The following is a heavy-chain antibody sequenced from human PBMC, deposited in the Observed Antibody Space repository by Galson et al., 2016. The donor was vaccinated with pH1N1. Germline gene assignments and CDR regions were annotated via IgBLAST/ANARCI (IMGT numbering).Heavy chain of an antibody. Sequence: SLRLSCAASGFTFSAYWTHWVRQAPGKGLVWVSRVYTDGGRTGYADSVRGRFTISRDNAKNTLYLQMSSLRAEDTAVYYCARGDYVGYFVDQWGQGTLVAVSS. CDR3: ARGDYVGYFVDQ. J-gene: IGHJ4*02. CDR2: VYTDGGRT. CDR1: GFTFSAYW. V-gene: IGHV3-74*01. D-gene: IGHD4-23*01.